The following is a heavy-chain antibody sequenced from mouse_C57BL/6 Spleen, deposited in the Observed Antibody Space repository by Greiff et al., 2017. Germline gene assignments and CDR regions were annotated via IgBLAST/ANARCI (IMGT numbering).Heavy chain of an antibody. Sequence: EVQLQQSGPELVKPGASVKISCKASGYTFTDYYMNWVKQSHGKSLEWIGDINPNNGGTSYNQKFKGKATLTVDKSSSTAYMELRSLTSEDSAVYYCARSITTVGATDFDYWGQGTTLTVSS. CDR2: INPNNGGT. V-gene: IGHV1-26*01. J-gene: IGHJ2*01. CDR1: GYTFTDYY. CDR3: ARSITTVGATDFDY. D-gene: IGHD1-1*01.